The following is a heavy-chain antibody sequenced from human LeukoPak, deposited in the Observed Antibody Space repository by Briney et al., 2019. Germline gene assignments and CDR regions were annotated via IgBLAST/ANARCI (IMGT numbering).Heavy chain of an antibody. CDR2: INPNSGGT. D-gene: IGHD3-22*01. V-gene: IGHV1-2*02. CDR1: GYTFTGYY. J-gene: IGHJ3*01. Sequence: ASVKVSCKASGYTFTGYYMHWVRQAPGHGLEWMGWINPNSGGTNYAQKFQGRVTMTRDPSISTAYMELTRLRSDDTAVYYCARDGNYYDNSDPGAFDVWGQGQWSPSLQ. CDR3: ARDGNYYDNSDPGAFDV.